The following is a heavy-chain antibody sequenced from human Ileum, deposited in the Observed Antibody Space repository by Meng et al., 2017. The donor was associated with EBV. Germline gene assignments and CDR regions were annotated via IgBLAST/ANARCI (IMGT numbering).Heavy chain of an antibody. D-gene: IGHD3-22*01. Sequence: QGQLQEPGPGLVKPSDTLSLTCAVSGYSISSTNWWGWIRQPPGKGLEWIGYIYYSGSTSYNPSLKSRVTMSVDTSKNQFSLNLNSVTAVDTAVYYCARNVPGTSAYYDWGQGTLVTSPQ. V-gene: IGHV4-28*01. CDR2: IYYSGST. J-gene: IGHJ4*02. CDR1: GYSISSTNW. CDR3: ARNVPGTSAYYD.